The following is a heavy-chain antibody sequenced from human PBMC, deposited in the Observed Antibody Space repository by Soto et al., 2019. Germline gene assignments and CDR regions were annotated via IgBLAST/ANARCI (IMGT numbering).Heavy chain of an antibody. Sequence: ASVKVSCKASGYTFTGYYMHWVRQAPGQGLEWMGWINPNSGGTNYAQKFQGWVTMTRDTSISTAYMELSRLRSDDTAVYYCARGPNVLLCFVDLWSPHPYYIDFWGKGTTVTV. J-gene: IGHJ6*03. CDR2: INPNSGGT. CDR3: ARGPNVLLCFVDLWSPHPYYIDF. D-gene: IGHD3-10*02. V-gene: IGHV1-2*04. CDR1: GYTFTGYY.